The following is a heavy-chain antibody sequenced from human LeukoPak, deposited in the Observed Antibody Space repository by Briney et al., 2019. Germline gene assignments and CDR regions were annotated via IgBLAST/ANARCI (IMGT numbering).Heavy chain of an antibody. D-gene: IGHD2-2*01. Sequence: ASVKVSCKASGYNFTSYGISWVRQAPGQGLERMGWISAYNGNTNYAQKLQGRVTMTTDTSTSTAYMELRSLRSDDTAVYYCARVWDIVVVPAAFPLDYWGQGTLVTVSS. CDR3: ARVWDIVVVPAAFPLDY. V-gene: IGHV1-18*01. CDR2: ISAYNGNT. CDR1: GYNFTSYG. J-gene: IGHJ4*02.